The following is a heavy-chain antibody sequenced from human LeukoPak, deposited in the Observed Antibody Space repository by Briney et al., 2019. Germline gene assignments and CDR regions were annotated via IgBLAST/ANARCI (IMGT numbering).Heavy chain of an antibody. Sequence: GASVKVSCKASGYTFTSYGISWVRQAPGQGLEWMGGIIPIFGTANYAQKFQGRVTITADESTSTAYMELSSLRSEDTAVYYCARDHVEADGDYAHGYYGMDVWGQGTTVTVSS. J-gene: IGHJ6*02. CDR2: IIPIFGTA. V-gene: IGHV1-69*13. CDR3: ARDHVEADGDYAHGYYGMDV. CDR1: GYTFTSYG. D-gene: IGHD4-17*01.